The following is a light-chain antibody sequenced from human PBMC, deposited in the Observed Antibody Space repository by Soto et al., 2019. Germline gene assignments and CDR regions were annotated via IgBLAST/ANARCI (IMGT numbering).Light chain of an antibody. Sequence: QSVLTQPPSASGSPGQSVTISCTGTSSDVGAYIFVSWYQQHPGKAPKLMVYDVNRRPPGVPDRFSGSKAGNTASLTVFGLQAEDEADYYCSSYAGSDVFVFGTGTKVTVL. CDR3: SSYAGSDVFV. V-gene: IGLV2-8*01. CDR2: DVN. J-gene: IGLJ1*01. CDR1: SSDVGAYIF.